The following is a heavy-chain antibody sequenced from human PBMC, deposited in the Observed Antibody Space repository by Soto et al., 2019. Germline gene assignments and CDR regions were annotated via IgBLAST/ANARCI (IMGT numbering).Heavy chain of an antibody. V-gene: IGHV3-73*01. CDR1: GFTFSGSA. J-gene: IGHJ4*02. D-gene: IGHD3-3*01. Sequence: GGSLRLSCAASGFTFSGSAMHWVRQASGKGLEWVGHIRSKANSYATAYAASVKGRFTISRDDSKNTAYLQMNSLKTEDTAVYYCTRRDRNDFWDHYVFDYWGQGTLVTVSS. CDR3: TRRDRNDFWDHYVFDY. CDR2: IRSKANSYAT.